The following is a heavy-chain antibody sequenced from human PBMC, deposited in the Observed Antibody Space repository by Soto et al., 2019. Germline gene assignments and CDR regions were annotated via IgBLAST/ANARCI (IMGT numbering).Heavy chain of an antibody. J-gene: IGHJ4*02. CDR2: INPANGDT. V-gene: IGHV1-3*01. Sequence: QVQVVQSGAEVKKPGASVKVSCKTSGYTFNKYPIHWVRQAPGQGLELMGWINPANGDTGFSQKFQDRVTITRDTSASTAYMELSSLRSEDTAVYYCARKYYYDSGMYHFDYWGQGTLVTVSS. CDR1: GYTFNKYP. D-gene: IGHD3-22*01. CDR3: ARKYYYDSGMYHFDY.